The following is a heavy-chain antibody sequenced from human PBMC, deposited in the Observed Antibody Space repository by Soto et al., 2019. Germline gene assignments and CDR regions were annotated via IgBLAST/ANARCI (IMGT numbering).Heavy chain of an antibody. CDR3: ARITYYYDTGGTDYF. Sequence: QVQLVQSGAEVRKPGASVRVSCSPSGHPFLDFYVHWVRQAPGKGLEWLGWINPNTGATNYAQKFEGRVTVTRDMSINTAYMELSRLTSSDPAVYYCARITYYYDTGGTDYFWGPGTLVTVSS. D-gene: IGHD3-22*01. V-gene: IGHV1-2*02. CDR1: GHPFLDFY. CDR2: INPNTGAT. J-gene: IGHJ4*02.